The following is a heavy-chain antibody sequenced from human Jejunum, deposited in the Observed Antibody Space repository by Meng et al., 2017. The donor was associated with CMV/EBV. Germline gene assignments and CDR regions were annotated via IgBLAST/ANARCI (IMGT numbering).Heavy chain of an antibody. CDR1: FRSFG. D-gene: IGHD2-2*01. CDR3: AKSHCSSTSCYYYGTDV. CDR2: IWYDGSRK. V-gene: IGHV3-33*06. Sequence: FRSFGMHWFRPAPGKGLEWVAVIWYDGSRKYYADSVKGRFTVSRDNSLDTLYLQMNSLRAEDTAVYYCAKSHCSSTSCYYYGTDVWGQGTTVTVSS. J-gene: IGHJ6*02.